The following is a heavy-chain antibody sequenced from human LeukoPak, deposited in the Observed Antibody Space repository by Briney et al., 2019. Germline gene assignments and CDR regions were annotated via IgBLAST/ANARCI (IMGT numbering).Heavy chain of an antibody. D-gene: IGHD6-19*01. J-gene: IGHJ4*02. CDR3: ARQAYSSGWYTAAY. Sequence: PSETLSLTCAVYGGSFSGYYWSWIRQPPGKGLEWIASIYDSETTKYNPSLRSRATISSDTSKNQFSLKLSSVTAADTAVYYCARQAYSSGWYTAAYWGQGTLVTVSS. V-gene: IGHV4-59*08. CDR1: GGSFSGYY. CDR2: IYDSETT.